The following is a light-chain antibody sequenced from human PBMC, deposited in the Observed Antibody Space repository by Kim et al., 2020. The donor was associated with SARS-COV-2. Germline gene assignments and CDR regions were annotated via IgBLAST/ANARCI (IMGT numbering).Light chain of an antibody. J-gene: IGKJ5*01. CDR2: GAS. CDR3: QQRAS. CDR1: QSVSRN. Sequence: VTLSLSPGEQATLSGRASQSVSRNLAWYQQKPGQAPRLLIYGASSRATGIPARFSGTGSGTDFTLTISSLEPEDFAVYYCQQRASFGQGTRLEIK. V-gene: IGKV3-11*01.